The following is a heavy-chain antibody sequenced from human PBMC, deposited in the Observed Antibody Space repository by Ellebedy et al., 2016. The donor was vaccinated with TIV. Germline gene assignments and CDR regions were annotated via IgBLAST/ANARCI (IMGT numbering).Heavy chain of an antibody. CDR1: GFTFDAYA. J-gene: IGHJ3*01. Sequence: SLKISCAASGFTFDAYAMHWVRQAPGKGLEWVSGISWNSGSIGYADSVKGRFTISRDNSRSTVSLQMNSLRAEDTAPYYCVRDRNYPNDVFDLWGQGTVVTVSS. D-gene: IGHD5-24*01. CDR3: VRDRNYPNDVFDL. CDR2: ISWNSGSI. V-gene: IGHV3-9*01.